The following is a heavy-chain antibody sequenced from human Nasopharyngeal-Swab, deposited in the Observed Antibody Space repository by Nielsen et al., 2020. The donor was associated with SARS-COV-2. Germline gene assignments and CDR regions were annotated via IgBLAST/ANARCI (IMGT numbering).Heavy chain of an antibody. Sequence: GESLKISCAASGFTFSSYGMHWVRQAPGKGLEWVAVISYGGSDKYYADSVRGRFTISRDNSKNTLYLQMYSLRAEDTAMYYCARDPEYQAFDIWGQGTKVTVSS. D-gene: IGHD2/OR15-2a*01. CDR3: ARDPEYQAFDI. J-gene: IGHJ3*02. CDR2: ISYGGSDK. V-gene: IGHV3-30*03. CDR1: GFTFSSYG.